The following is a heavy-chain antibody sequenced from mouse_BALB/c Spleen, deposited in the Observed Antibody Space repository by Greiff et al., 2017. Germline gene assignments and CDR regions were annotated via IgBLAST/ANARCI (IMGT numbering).Heavy chain of an antibody. CDR2: IRNKANGYTT. Sequence: DVKLVESGGGLVQPGGSLRLSCATSGFTFTDYYMSWVRQPPGKALEWLGFIRNKANGYTTEYSASVKGRFTISRDNSQSILYLQMNTLRAEDSATYYCARDKAPNYYGSSFLYAMDYWGQGTSVTVSS. D-gene: IGHD1-1*01. J-gene: IGHJ4*01. V-gene: IGHV7-3*02. CDR3: ARDKAPNYYGSSFLYAMDY. CDR1: GFTFTDYY.